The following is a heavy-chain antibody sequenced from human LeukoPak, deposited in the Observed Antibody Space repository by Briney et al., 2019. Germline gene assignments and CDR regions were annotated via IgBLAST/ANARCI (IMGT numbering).Heavy chain of an antibody. J-gene: IGHJ4*02. V-gene: IGHV3-21*06. D-gene: IGHD6-13*01. CDR1: GFMFSSYN. CDR2: ISGNSVWK. CDR3: ARGWGSAAHLPSLDY. Sequence: PGGSLRLSCAASGFMFSSYNMNWVRQAPGEGLEWVSSISGNSVWKYHAESLRGRFTISRDNAKNSLYLAMTSLSDEDTAVYFCARGWGSAAHLPSLDYWGRGTPVTVSS.